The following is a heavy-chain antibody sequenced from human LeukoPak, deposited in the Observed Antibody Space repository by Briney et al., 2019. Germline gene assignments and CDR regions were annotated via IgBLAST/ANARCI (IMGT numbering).Heavy chain of an antibody. J-gene: IGHJ3*02. CDR1: GYRFTNYW. CDR2: IYPGDSDT. CDR3: ARRDYYNSSGLYDGGAFDI. V-gene: IGHV5-51*01. Sequence: GESLQISCQGSGYRFTNYWIGWVRQVPGKGLEWMGIIYPGDSDTRYSPSFQGQVTISLDKSISTDYLKWKSLKDSDTAMYYCARRDYYNSSGLYDGGAFDIWGQGTMVTVSS. D-gene: IGHD3-22*01.